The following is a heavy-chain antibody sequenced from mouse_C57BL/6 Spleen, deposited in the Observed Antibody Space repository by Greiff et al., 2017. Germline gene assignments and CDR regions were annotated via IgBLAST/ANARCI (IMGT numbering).Heavy chain of an antibody. CDR1: GYAFSSSW. V-gene: IGHV1-82*01. Sequence: VKLMESGPELVKPGASVKISCKASGYAFSSSWMNWVKQRPGKGLEWIGRIYPGDGDTNYNGKFKGKATLTADKSSSTAYMQLSSLTSEDSAVYFCAKDYYGSRGYYFDYWGQGTTLTVSS. CDR2: IYPGDGDT. J-gene: IGHJ2*01. D-gene: IGHD1-1*01. CDR3: AKDYYGSRGYYFDY.